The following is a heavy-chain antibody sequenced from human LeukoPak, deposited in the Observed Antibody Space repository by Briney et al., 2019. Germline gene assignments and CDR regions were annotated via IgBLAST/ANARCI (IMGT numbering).Heavy chain of an antibody. CDR2: INPNSGCT. CDR1: GYTFTAYY. CDR3: SREPVASSYYYGCGYYRFWFDY. J-gene: IGHJ4*02. D-gene: IGHD3-22*01. V-gene: IGHV1-2*02. Sequence: ASVKASSKPSGYTFTAYYMYWVLHAPGQGLGEMGGINPNSGCTNYAQKFQGRVTLTRHTSISTDYMELSRLRSVDTAVYYFSREPVASSYYYGCGYYRFWFDYWGQGTLVTVSS.